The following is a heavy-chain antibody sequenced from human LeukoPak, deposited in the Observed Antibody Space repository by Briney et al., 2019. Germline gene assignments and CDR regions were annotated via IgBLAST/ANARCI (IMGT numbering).Heavy chain of an antibody. CDR1: GGSISSSSYY. Sequence: PSETLSLTCTVSGGSISSSSYYWGWIRQPPEKGLEWIGSIYYTGSTYYNPSLKSRVTISVDTSKNQFSLKLSSVTAADTAVYYCARDLRNWFDPWGQGTLVTVSS. CDR3: ARDLRNWFDP. J-gene: IGHJ5*02. CDR2: IYYTGST. V-gene: IGHV4-39*07.